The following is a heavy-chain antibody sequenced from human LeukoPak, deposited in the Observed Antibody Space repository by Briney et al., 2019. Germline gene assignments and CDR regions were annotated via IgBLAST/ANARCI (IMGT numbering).Heavy chain of an antibody. Sequence: PSETLSLTCYISSHSITSGYYWGWIRQPPGKGLEWIGGISHSGSTYYNPSLKSRVTMSVDTSKNQFSLRLNSVTAADTAVYYCARESSSQAYFDYWGRGSLVTVSS. D-gene: IGHD6-13*01. CDR3: ARESSSQAYFDY. V-gene: IGHV4-38-2*02. J-gene: IGHJ4*02. CDR2: ISHSGST. CDR1: SHSITSGYY.